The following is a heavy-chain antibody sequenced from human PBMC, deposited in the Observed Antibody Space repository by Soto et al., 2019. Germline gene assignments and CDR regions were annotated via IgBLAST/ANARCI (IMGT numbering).Heavy chain of an antibody. D-gene: IGHD6-19*01. J-gene: IGHJ6*02. V-gene: IGHV4-31*03. CDR1: GGSISSGGYY. CDR2: IYYTGST. CDR3: ASSPVTGIYYAMDV. Sequence: SETLSLTCTVSGGSISSGGYYWSWIRQHPGKGLEWIGNIYYTGSTHYDPSLKSRITISLDTSKNQISLKLSSVTAADTAVYYCASSPVTGIYYAMDVWGQGTTVTVS.